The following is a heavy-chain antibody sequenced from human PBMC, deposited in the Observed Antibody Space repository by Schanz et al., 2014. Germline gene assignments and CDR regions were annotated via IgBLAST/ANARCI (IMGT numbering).Heavy chain of an antibody. V-gene: IGHV3-48*01. Sequence: EVQLVESGGGLLQPGGSLRLSCAASGFGFSSYSMNWVRQAPGKGLEWVSDISGSSRTIYYADSMKGRFTVSRDKAENALYLQMNSLRAEDTGLYFCARGGSGSHYRLDYWGQGTLVIVSS. J-gene: IGHJ4*02. CDR1: GFGFSSYS. CDR2: ISGSSRTI. D-gene: IGHD1-26*01. CDR3: ARGGSGSHYRLDY.